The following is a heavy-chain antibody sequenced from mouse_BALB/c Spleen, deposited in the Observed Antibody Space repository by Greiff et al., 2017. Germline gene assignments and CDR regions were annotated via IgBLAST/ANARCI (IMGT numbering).Heavy chain of an antibody. CDR3: ARGLRRIYAMDY. V-gene: IGHV5-4*02. J-gene: IGHJ4*01. CDR2: ISDGGSYT. D-gene: IGHD1-1*01. Sequence: EVKLQESGGGLVKPGGSLKLSCAASGFTFSDYYMYWVRQTPEKRLEWVATISDGGSYTYYPDSVKGRFTISRDNAKNNLYLQMSSLKSEDTAMYYCARGLRRIYAMDYWGQGTSVTVSS. CDR1: GFTFSDYY.